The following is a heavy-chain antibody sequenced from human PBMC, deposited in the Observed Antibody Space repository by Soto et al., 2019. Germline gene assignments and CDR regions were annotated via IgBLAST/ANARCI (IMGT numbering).Heavy chain of an antibody. D-gene: IGHD1-26*01. CDR2: FSYNGSS. V-gene: IGHV4-30-4*01. CDR1: GASISSGDFY. J-gene: IGHJ4*02. Sequence: QVQLQESGPGLVEPSQTLSLNCTVSGASISSGDFYWSWVRQSPDKVLEWIGHFSYNGSSYYNPSLKSRVTMSVDPSNNQFSVKLTSVIPADTAVYFCTRSGKSLLDYWGQGALVAVSA. CDR3: TRSGKSLLDY.